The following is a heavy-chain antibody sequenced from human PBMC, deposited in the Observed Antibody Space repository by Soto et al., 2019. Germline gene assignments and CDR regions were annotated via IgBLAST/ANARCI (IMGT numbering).Heavy chain of an antibody. CDR1: GGTFSRYP. CDR2: IIPISGTA. Sequence: QVQLVQSGAEVKKPGSSVKVSCKASGGTFSRYPISWVRQAPGQGLEWMGGIIPISGTADYAPKFQGRVTITVDESTSTGYMELRSLTSEDTAVYYCARERSVGYCSTTTCPRPFYYFGMGVWGQGTTVTVSS. V-gene: IGHV1-69*01. D-gene: IGHD2-2*01. CDR3: ARERSVGYCSTTTCPRPFYYFGMGV. J-gene: IGHJ6*02.